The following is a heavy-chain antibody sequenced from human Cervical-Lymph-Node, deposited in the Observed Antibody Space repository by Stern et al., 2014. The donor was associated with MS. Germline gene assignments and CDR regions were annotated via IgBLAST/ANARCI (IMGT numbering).Heavy chain of an antibody. CDR2: MNAKSGDT. CDR1: GYTFTSYE. V-gene: IGHV1-8*02. CDR3: ARGRCSSTNCFDYYGMDV. Sequence: QLVQSGAEVRKPGASVKVSCKASGYTFTSYEINWVRQATGQGLEWMGWMNAKSGDTGYAQKFQGRITMTRSTSTTTTYMELRSLGSEDTAVYYCARGRCSSTNCFDYYGMDVWGQGTTVTVSS. D-gene: IGHD2-2*01. J-gene: IGHJ6*02.